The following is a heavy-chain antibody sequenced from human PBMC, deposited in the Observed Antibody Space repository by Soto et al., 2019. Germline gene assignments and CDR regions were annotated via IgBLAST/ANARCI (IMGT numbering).Heavy chain of an antibody. CDR3: ARGGLLTVVTXPRAQSGISNYYYGMDV. V-gene: IGHV4-61*01. CDR2: IYYSGST. Sequence: SETLSLTCTASGGSVSSGSYYRSWIRQPPGKGLEWIGYIYYSGSTNYNPSLKSRVTISVDTSKNQFSLKLSSVTAADTAVYYCARGGLLTVVTXPRAQSGISNYYYGMDVWGQGTTVTVSS. J-gene: IGHJ6*02. D-gene: IGHD2-21*02. CDR1: GGSVSSGSYY.